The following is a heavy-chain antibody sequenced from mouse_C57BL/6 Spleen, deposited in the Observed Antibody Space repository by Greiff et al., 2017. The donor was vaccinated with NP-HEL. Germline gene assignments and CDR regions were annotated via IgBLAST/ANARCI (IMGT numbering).Heavy chain of an antibody. D-gene: IGHD2-5*01. Sequence: QVQLQQPGAELVMPGASVKLSCKASGYTFTSYWMHWVKQRPGQGLEWIGEIDPSDSYTNYNQKFKGKSTLTVDKSSSTAYMQLSSLTSEDSAVYYCARSNYSNSVFAYWGQGTLVTVSA. V-gene: IGHV1-69*01. CDR1: GYTFTSYW. CDR3: ARSNYSNSVFAY. CDR2: IDPSDSYT. J-gene: IGHJ3*01.